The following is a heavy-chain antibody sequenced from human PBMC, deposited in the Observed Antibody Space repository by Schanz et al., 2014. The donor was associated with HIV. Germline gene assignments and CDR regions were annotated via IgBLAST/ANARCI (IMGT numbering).Heavy chain of an antibody. CDR3: ARAPYISGWYGVDY. CDR1: GYTFTSHY. CDR2: INPIGGST. Sequence: QVQLVQSGAEVRKPGASVTVSCKASGYTFTSHYIHWVRQAPGQGFEWMAIINPIGGSTSYAQRLQRRVTMTRDTSTSTVYMELSSLRSEDTAVYYCARAPYISGWYGVDYWGQGTLVTVSS. J-gene: IGHJ4*02. D-gene: IGHD6-19*01. V-gene: IGHV1-46*01.